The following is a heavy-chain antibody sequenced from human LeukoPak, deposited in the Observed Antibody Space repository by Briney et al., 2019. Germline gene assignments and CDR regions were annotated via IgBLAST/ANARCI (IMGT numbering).Heavy chain of an antibody. V-gene: IGHV3-15*01. CDR3: TTDPPPLVVVPAAKVKHDYY. CDR1: GFTFSNAW. J-gene: IGHJ4*02. D-gene: IGHD2-2*01. CDR2: IKSKTDGGTT. Sequence: GGSLRLSCAASGFTFSNAWMSWVRQAPGKGLEWVGRIKSKTDGGTTDYAAPVKGRFTISRDDSKNTLYLQMNSLKTEDTAVYYCTTDPPPLVVVPAAKVKHDYYWGQGTLVTVSP.